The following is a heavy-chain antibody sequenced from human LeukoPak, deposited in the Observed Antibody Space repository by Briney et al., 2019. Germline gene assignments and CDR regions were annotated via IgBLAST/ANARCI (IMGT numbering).Heavy chain of an antibody. J-gene: IGHJ4*02. V-gene: IGHV3-64*01. D-gene: IGHD3-22*01. Sequence: PGGSLRLSCAASGFTFSSYAMHWVRQAPGKGLEYVSAISSNGGSTYYANSVKGRFTISRDNSKNTLYLQMGSLRAEDMAVYYCARAPLGGYYDSSGYDYWGQGTLVTVSS. CDR2: ISSNGGST. CDR1: GFTFSSYA. CDR3: ARAPLGGYYDSSGYDY.